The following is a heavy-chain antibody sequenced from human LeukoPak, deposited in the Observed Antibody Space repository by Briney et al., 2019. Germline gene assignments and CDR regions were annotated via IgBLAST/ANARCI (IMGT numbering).Heavy chain of an antibody. V-gene: IGHV4-38-2*02. CDR3: VRGGTLIRRVVVDWFDP. D-gene: IGHD2-15*01. J-gene: IGHJ5*02. CDR2: IYHSGST. CDR1: GYSISSGYY. Sequence: PSETLSLTCTVSGYSISSGYYWGWIRQPPGKGLEWIGSIYHSGSTYYNPSLKSRVTISVDTSKNQFSLKLSSVTAADTALYYCVRGGTLIRRVVVDWFDPWGQGTLVTVSS.